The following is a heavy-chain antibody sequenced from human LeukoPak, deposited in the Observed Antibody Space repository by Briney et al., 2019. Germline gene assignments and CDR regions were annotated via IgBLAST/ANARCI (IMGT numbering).Heavy chain of an antibody. CDR1: GFTFSRYS. J-gene: IGHJ6*03. Sequence: GGSLRLSCAASGFTFSRYSVNWVRQAPGKGLEWVSSISSSSSTIYYADSVKGRFTISRDNAKNSLYLQMNSLRAEDTAVYYCARVDSSGWYYMDVWGKGTTVTVSS. CDR2: ISSSSSTI. V-gene: IGHV3-48*01. CDR3: ARVDSSGWYYMDV. D-gene: IGHD6-19*01.